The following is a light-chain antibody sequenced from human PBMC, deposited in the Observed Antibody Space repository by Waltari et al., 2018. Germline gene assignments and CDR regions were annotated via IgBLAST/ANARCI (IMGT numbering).Light chain of an antibody. CDR3: CSYAGRRILGVV. Sequence: QSALTQPASVSGSPGQSITISCTGTSSDIGAYNLVPWHQQRPGKAPKLMIYEVTKWPSGVSNRFSGSKSGNTASLTISGLQAEDEADYYYCSYAGRRILGVVFGGGTKLTVL. V-gene: IGLV2-23*02. CDR2: EVT. CDR1: SSDIGAYNL. J-gene: IGLJ2*01.